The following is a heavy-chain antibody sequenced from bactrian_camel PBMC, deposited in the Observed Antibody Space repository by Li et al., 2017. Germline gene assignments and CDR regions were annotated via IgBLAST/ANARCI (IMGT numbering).Heavy chain of an antibody. CDR2: LTDDGTT. V-gene: IGHV3S67*01. CDR1: GFIFSSYG. CDR3: SSLYNRY. Sequence: VQLVESGGGLVQPGGSLRLSCAASGFIFSSYGMSWVRQAPGKEREGVAGLTDDGTTKYAESVKGRFTVSRDNGKNTLYLQSNSLKTEDTAMYFCSSLYNRYWGQGTQVTVS. J-gene: IGHJ4*01.